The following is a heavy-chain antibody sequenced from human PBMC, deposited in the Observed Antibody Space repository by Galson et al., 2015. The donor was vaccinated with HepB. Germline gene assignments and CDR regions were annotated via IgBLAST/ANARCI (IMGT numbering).Heavy chain of an antibody. CDR1: GFTFSSYA. CDR3: ARDIGVVAATPWFDP. J-gene: IGHJ5*02. Sequence: SLRLSCAASGFTFSSYAMHWVRQAPGKGLEWVAVISYDGSNKYYADSVKGRFTISRDNSKNTLYLQMNSLRAEDTAVYYCARDIGVVAATPWFDPWGQGTLVTVSS. D-gene: IGHD2-15*01. CDR2: ISYDGSNK. V-gene: IGHV3-30-3*01.